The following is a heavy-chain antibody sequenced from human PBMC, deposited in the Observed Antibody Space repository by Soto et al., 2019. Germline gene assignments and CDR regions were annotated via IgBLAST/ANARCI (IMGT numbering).Heavy chain of an antibody. V-gene: IGHV4-31*03. D-gene: IGHD6-13*01. CDR1: GGSISSGGYY. CDR2: IYYSGST. J-gene: IGHJ4*02. Sequence: QVQLQESGPGLVKPSQTLSLTCTVSGGSISSGGYYWSWIRQHPGKGLEWIGYIYYSGSTYYNPSLKSRVTISVDTCKNQFSLKLSSVTAADTAVYYCARRGSWDGGGDYWGQGTLVTVSS. CDR3: ARRGSWDGGGDY.